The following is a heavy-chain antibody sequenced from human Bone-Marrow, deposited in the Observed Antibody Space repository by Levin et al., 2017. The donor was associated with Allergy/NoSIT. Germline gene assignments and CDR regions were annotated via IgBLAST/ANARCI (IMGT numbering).Heavy chain of an antibody. V-gene: IGHV3-15*05. CDR1: GFTFGNAW. CDR2: HNTRTGGGKI. D-gene: IGHD1-26*01. Sequence: GESLKISCTASGFTFGNAWMSWVRQAPGRGLEWIGRHNTRTGGGKIDYAAPLKDRFIMSRDDSRSTFYLQINSLRFEDTAVYYCASSYSGTFYDWWGQGTLVTVS. J-gene: IGHJ4*01. CDR3: ASSYSGTFYDW.